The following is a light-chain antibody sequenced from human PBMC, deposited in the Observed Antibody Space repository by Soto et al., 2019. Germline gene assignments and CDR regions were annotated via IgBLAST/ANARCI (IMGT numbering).Light chain of an antibody. J-gene: IGKJ1*01. V-gene: IGKV3-15*01. CDR3: QHNGSSLT. Sequence: RVLMLSPVTMSVSPGERATLSCRASQNLSRSLAWYQQKPGQGPSLLIYGTSTRAGGVPARFSGGGSATEFTLTITSRLYPEYAVVYYHQHNGSSLTFGQGTKVDIK. CDR2: GTS. CDR1: QNLSRS.